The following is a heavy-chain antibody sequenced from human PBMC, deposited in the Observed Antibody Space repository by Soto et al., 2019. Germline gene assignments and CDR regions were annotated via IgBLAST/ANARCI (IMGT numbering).Heavy chain of an antibody. CDR2: ISYDGSNK. CDR1: GFTFSSYG. CDR3: AKDGLWNYFPY. Sequence: VQLVESGGGVVQPGRSLRLSCAASGFTFSSYGMHWVRQAPGKGLEWVAVISYDGSNKYYADSVKGRFTISRDNSKNTLYLQMNSLRAEDTAVYYCAKDGLWNYFPYWGQGTLVTVSS. D-gene: IGHD3-10*01. J-gene: IGHJ4*02. V-gene: IGHV3-30*18.